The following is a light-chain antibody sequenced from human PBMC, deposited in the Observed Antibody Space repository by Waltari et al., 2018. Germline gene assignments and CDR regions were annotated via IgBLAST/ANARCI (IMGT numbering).Light chain of an antibody. CDR2: NDY. CDR3: AAWDVSLSRYV. CDR1: PPNLGRDN. J-gene: IGLJ1*01. V-gene: IGLV1-47*01. Sequence: QSVLTQPPSASGTPGQRVTIPCSGSPPNLGRDNVYWDQQLPGTAPQLLIYNDYQRPSGVPDRFSGSKSGTSASLAISGLRSEDEGDYYCAAWDVSLSRYVFGTGTQVTVL.